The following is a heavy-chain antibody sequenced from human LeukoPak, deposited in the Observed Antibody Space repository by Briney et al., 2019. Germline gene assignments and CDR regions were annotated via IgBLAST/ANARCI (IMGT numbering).Heavy chain of an antibody. V-gene: IGHV4-4*02. Sequence: SETLSLTCAVSGGSIISGNWWSWVRQPPGKGLEWIGEIYHSGRTNYNPSLKSRVTISLDKSKNQFSLNLSSVTAADTALYYCASSDGQPPRFDSSYDVFDYWGQGTLDTVSS. CDR3: ASSDGQPPRFDSSYDVFDY. J-gene: IGHJ4*02. D-gene: IGHD5-12*01. CDR1: GGSIISGNW. CDR2: IYHSGRT.